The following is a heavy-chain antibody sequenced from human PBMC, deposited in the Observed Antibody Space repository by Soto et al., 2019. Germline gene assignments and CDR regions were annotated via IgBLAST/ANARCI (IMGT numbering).Heavy chain of an antibody. CDR3: ARVYCSSTSCHNWFDP. CDR2: ISAYNGNT. J-gene: IGHJ5*02. V-gene: IGHV1-18*01. Sequence: ASVKVSCKASGGTFSSYAISWVRQAPGQGLEWMGWISAYNGNTNYAQKLQGRVTMTTDTSTSTAYMELRSLRSDDTAVYYCARVYCSSTSCHNWFDPWGQGTLVTVSS. CDR1: GGTFSSYA. D-gene: IGHD2-2*01.